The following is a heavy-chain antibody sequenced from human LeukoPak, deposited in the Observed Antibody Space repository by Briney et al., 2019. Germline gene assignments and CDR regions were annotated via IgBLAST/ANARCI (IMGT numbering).Heavy chain of an antibody. D-gene: IGHD1-26*01. CDR1: GFTFSSYE. CDR2: ISSSGSTI. J-gene: IGHJ6*02. V-gene: IGHV3-48*03. Sequence: GGSLRLSCAASGFTFSSYEMNWVRQAPGKGLEWVSYISSSGSTIYYADSVKGRFTISRDNAKNSLYLQMNSLRAEDTAVYYCARGDSGSYYGYHGMDVWGQGTTVTVSS. CDR3: ARGDSGSYYGYHGMDV.